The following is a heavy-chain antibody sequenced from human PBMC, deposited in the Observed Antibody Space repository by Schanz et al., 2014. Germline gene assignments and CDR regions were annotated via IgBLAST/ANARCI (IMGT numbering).Heavy chain of an antibody. CDR1: GFSFSDYS. Sequence: EVQLVESGGGLVQSGGSLRLSCAASGFSFSDYSMNWVRQAPGKGLEWISYIKISGDVFYTDSVKGRFTISRDNAKSSLYLQMSSLRDEDTAIYYCVRDKKGFVAVAGRAPFDYWGQGTLVTVSS. D-gene: IGHD6-19*01. CDR2: IKISGDV. V-gene: IGHV3-48*02. J-gene: IGHJ4*02. CDR3: VRDKKGFVAVAGRAPFDY.